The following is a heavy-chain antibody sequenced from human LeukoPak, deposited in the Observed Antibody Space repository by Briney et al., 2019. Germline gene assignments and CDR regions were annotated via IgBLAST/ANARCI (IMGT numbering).Heavy chain of an antibody. Sequence: GGSLRFSCAASGFTFSIYTMHWVRQAPGKGLEWVAVTSYDGNNKKYADSVKGRFTISRDNSKNTLYLQMNSLRAEDTAVFYCARDSSTSIFSLNAFDIWGQGTMVTVSS. D-gene: IGHD2-2*01. CDR2: TSYDGNNK. J-gene: IGHJ3*02. V-gene: IGHV3-30*04. CDR3: ARDSSTSIFSLNAFDI. CDR1: GFTFSIYT.